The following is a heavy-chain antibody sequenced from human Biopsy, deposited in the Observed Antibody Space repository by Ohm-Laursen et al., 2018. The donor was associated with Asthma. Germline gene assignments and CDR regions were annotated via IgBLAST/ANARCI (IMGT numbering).Heavy chain of an antibody. CDR1: GFAVSRDY. V-gene: IGHV3-23*01. J-gene: IGHJ4*02. Sequence: LSLTCAASGFAVSRDYMFWVRQAPGKGLGGVSSITSSGASTYYADSVKGRFTISRDNSKNTLYLQMSSLRADDTAVYYCAKGGTYTTDRYAYWGQGSLVTVSS. CDR3: AKGGTYTTDRYAY. D-gene: IGHD1-26*01. CDR2: ITSSGAST.